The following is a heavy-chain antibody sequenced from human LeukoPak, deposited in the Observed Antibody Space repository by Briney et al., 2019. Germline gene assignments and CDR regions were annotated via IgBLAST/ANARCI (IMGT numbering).Heavy chain of an antibody. CDR1: GGSISSSSYS. D-gene: IGHD1-26*01. CDR2: IYYSGST. Sequence: SETRSLTCTVSGGSISSSSYSWAWIRQPPGKGLEWIGSIYYSGSTYYNPSLKSRVTIAVDTSKNQFSLKLSSVTAADTAVYYCARAVVGATGDAFDIWGQGTMVTVSS. CDR3: ARAVVGATGDAFDI. J-gene: IGHJ3*02. V-gene: IGHV4-39*07.